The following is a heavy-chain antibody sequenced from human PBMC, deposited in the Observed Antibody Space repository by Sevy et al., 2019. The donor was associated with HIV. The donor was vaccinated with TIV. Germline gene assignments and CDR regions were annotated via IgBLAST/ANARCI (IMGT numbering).Heavy chain of an antibody. CDR1: GFSSSTHA. Sequence: GGPLRPPCAPSGFSSSTHAMHWVRQAPGKGLGWVAVISFDGSDKYYTDSVKGRFTISRDDSKNTLLLQVSSLRAEDTAVYYCARDAGYSTVWYPGYWGQGTLVTVSS. CDR2: ISFDGSDK. J-gene: IGHJ4*02. D-gene: IGHD6-19*01. V-gene: IGHV3-30*03. CDR3: ARDAGYSTVWYPGY.